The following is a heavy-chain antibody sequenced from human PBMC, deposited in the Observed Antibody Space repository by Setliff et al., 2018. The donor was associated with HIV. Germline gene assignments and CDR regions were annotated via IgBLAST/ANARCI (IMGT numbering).Heavy chain of an antibody. Sequence: ASVKVSCKASGYTFTKYAMSWVRQAPGQGLEWVGWINTNTGSPTYAQALSGRFVFSLDTSVTTAYLQISSLTAEDTAVYYCARDFLGDPDWSLDYWGQGTLVTVSS. CDR2: INTNTGSP. CDR3: ARDFLGDPDWSLDY. CDR1: GYTFTKYA. D-gene: IGHD3-9*01. V-gene: IGHV7-4-1*02. J-gene: IGHJ4*02.